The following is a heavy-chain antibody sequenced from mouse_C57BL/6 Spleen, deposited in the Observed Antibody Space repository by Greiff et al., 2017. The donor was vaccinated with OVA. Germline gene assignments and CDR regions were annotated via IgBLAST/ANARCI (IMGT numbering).Heavy chain of an antibody. CDR3: ARDGGLYYGYDDAMDY. CDR1: GYSITSGYY. CDR2: ISYDGSN. V-gene: IGHV3-6*01. D-gene: IGHD2-2*01. J-gene: IGHJ4*01. Sequence: EVHLVESGPGLVKPSQSLSLTCSVTGYSITSGYYWNWIRQFPGNKLEWMGYISYDGSNNYNPSLKNRISITRDTSKNQFFLKLNSVTTEDTATYYCARDGGLYYGYDDAMDYWGQGTSVTVSS.